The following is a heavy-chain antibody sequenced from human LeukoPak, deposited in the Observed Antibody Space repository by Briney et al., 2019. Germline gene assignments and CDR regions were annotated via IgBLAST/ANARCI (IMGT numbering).Heavy chain of an antibody. V-gene: IGHV4-31*03. CDR2: IYYSGST. CDR1: GSSISSGGYY. Sequence: SETLSLTCTVSGSSISSGGYYWSWIRQHPGKGLEWIGYIYYSGSTYYNPSLKSRVTISVDTSKNQFSLKLSSVTAADTAVYYCARSPRDIVVVPAARWFFDYWGQGTLVTVSS. J-gene: IGHJ4*02. D-gene: IGHD2-2*01. CDR3: ARSPRDIVVVPAARWFFDY.